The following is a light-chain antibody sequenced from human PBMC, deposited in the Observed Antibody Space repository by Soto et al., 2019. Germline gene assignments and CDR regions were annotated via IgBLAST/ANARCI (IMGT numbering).Light chain of an antibody. CDR2: DDS. CDR1: NIGAKS. V-gene: IGLV3-21*02. J-gene: IGLJ1*01. CDR3: QVWDSGSTQYV. Sequence: YELTQSPSVSVAPGQTATVTCGGRNIGAKSVHWYQRKPGQAPVLVVYDDSVRPSGIPERFSGSNSGNTATLTISRVEVGDEADYYCQVWDSGSTQYVFGAGTKVTVL.